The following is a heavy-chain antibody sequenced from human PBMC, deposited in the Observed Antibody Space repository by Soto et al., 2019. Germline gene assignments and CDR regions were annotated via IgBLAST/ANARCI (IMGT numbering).Heavy chain of an antibody. CDR2: IIPIFDTG. CDR3: AGHSSGVPGYYYGMDV. V-gene: IGHV1-69*12. Sequence: QVQLVQSGAEVKKPGSSVKVSCKASGGTFSSYAISWVRQAPGQGLEWMGGIIPIFDTGDYAQKFQGRVTITADESTNTAYMELSSLRSEDTAVYYCAGHSSGVPGYYYGMDVWGQGTTVTVSS. CDR1: GGTFSSYA. J-gene: IGHJ6*02. D-gene: IGHD3-22*01.